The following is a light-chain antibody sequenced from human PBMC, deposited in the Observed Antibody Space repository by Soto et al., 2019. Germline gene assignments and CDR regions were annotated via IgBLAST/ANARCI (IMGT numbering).Light chain of an antibody. V-gene: IGKV1-27*01. J-gene: IGKJ1*01. CDR3: QKYDSAPLT. CDR2: GAS. Sequence: DIQMTQSPSSLSASVGDRVTITCRASQGISNNLAWYRQKPGKVPKLLISGASTLQSGVPSRFSGSGSGTDFTLTISSLQPEDVATYYCQKYDSAPLTFGQGTKVEFK. CDR1: QGISNN.